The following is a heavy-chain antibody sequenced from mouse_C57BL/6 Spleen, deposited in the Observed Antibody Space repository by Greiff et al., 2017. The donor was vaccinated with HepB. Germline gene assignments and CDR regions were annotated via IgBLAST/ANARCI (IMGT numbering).Heavy chain of an antibody. V-gene: IGHV1-61*01. Sequence: VQLQQSGAELVRPGSSVKLSCKASGYTFTSYWMDWVKQRPGQGLEWIGNIYPSDSETHYNQKFKDKATLTVDKSSSAAYLQLSSLPSEDSAVYDCARRSYGYGFAYWGQGTLVTVSA. CDR3: ARRSYGYGFAY. D-gene: IGHD2-2*01. CDR1: GYTFTSYW. CDR2: IYPSDSET. J-gene: IGHJ3*01.